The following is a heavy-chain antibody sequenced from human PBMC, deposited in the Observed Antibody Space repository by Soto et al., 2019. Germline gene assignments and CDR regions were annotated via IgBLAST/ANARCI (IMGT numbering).Heavy chain of an antibody. D-gene: IGHD6-19*01. Sequence: QVQLVQSGAEVKKPGASVKVSCKASGYTFTSYGISWVRQAPGQGLEWMGWISAYNGNKKYAQKLQGRVTMTTDTPTSRAYMEVRSLRSDDTAVYYCARDLAVGLVDYWGQGTLVTVSS. CDR2: ISAYNGNK. CDR3: ARDLAVGLVDY. CDR1: GYTFTSYG. J-gene: IGHJ4*02. V-gene: IGHV1-18*01.